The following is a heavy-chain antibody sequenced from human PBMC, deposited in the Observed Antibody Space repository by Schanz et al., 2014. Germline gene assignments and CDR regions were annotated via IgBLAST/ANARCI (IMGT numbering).Heavy chain of an antibody. CDR3: ARDRWFRWFGEN. D-gene: IGHD3-10*01. CDR1: GFTFSNFG. Sequence: QVQLVESGGGVVQPGRSLRLSCAASGFTFSNFGLHWVRQAPGKGLNWVAVISSDGTNKYYADSVQGRFTLSKDFSKDTLYLQLTSLRPEDTAVYYCARDRWFRWFGENWGQGTRVTVSS. J-gene: IGHJ4*02. CDR2: ISSDGTNK. V-gene: IGHV3-30*03.